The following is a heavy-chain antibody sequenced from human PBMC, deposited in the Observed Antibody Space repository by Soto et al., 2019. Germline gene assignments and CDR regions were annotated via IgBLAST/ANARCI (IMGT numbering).Heavy chain of an antibody. Sequence: EGSLRLSCAASGFTFSDYYMSWIRQAPGKGLEWVSYISSSGSTIYYADSVKGRFTISRDNAKNSLYLQMNSLRAEDTAVYYCARDDSSGYYFDYWGQGTLVTVSS. V-gene: IGHV3-11*01. CDR2: ISSSGSTI. D-gene: IGHD3-22*01. J-gene: IGHJ4*02. CDR1: GFTFSDYY. CDR3: ARDDSSGYYFDY.